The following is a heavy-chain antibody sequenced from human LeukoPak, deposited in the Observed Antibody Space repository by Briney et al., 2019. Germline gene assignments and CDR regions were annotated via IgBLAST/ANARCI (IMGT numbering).Heavy chain of an antibody. CDR2: INWNGGST. CDR1: GFTFDDYG. D-gene: IGHD2-2*01. Sequence: GGSLRLSCAASGFTFDDYGMSWVRQAPGKGLEWVSGINWNGGSTGYADSVKGRFTISRDNAKNSLYLQMNRLRAEDTALYYCARVSSRDIVVVPAAPFDYWGQGTLVTVSS. J-gene: IGHJ4*02. CDR3: ARVSSRDIVVVPAAPFDY. V-gene: IGHV3-20*04.